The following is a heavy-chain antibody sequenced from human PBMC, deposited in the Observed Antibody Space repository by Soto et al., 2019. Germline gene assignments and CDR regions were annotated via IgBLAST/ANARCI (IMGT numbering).Heavy chain of an antibody. J-gene: IGHJ5*02. V-gene: IGHV3-21*01. D-gene: IGHD1-7*01. Sequence: PGGSLRLSCAASGFTFSSYSMNWVRQAPGKGLEWVSSISSSSSYIYYADSVKGRFTISRDNAKNSLYLQMNSLRAEDTAVYYCARGVKIKLELLGLKVGNWFDPWGQGTLVTVSS. CDR1: GFTFSSYS. CDR2: ISSSSSYI. CDR3: ARGVKIKLELLGLKVGNWFDP.